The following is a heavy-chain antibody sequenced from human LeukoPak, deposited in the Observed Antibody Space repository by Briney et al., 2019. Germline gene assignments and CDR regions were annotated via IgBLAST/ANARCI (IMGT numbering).Heavy chain of an antibody. Sequence: GASVKVSCKASGYTFTSYDINWVRQAPGQGLEWMGRIIPILGIANYAQKFQGRVTITADKSTSTAYMELSSLRSEDTAVYYCATLGPSWDAFDIWGQGTMVTVSS. J-gene: IGHJ3*02. CDR2: IIPILGIA. V-gene: IGHV1-69*04. CDR3: ATLGPSWDAFDI. CDR1: GYTFTSYD. D-gene: IGHD3-16*01.